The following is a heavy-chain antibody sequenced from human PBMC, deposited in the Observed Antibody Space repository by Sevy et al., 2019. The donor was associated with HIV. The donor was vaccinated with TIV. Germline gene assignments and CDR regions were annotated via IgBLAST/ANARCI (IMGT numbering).Heavy chain of an antibody. Sequence: GGSLRLSCVVSGFTFSKYPMNWVRQAPGKGLEWVSSTSSSSNYIYYGDPVKGRFPRSRDNAKNSLYLQMNSLRADDTAVYYCVRDGGCSSSSCLLYFDYWGQGILVTVSS. V-gene: IGHV3-21*01. CDR2: TSSSSNYI. CDR3: VRDGGCSSSSCLLYFDY. D-gene: IGHD2-15*01. J-gene: IGHJ4*02. CDR1: GFTFSKYP.